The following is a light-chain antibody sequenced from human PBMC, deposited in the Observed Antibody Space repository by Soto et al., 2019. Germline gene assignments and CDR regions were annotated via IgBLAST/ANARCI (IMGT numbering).Light chain of an antibody. CDR1: QSISSW. V-gene: IGKV1-5*01. J-gene: IGKJ3*01. Sequence: DIQMTQSPSTLSASVGDRVTITCRASQSISSWLAWYQQKPGKAPKLLIYDASSLESGVPSRFSGSGSGTDFTLTISRLQPDDFATYYCQQYNSYSFTFGPGTKVDIK. CDR3: QQYNSYSFT. CDR2: DAS.